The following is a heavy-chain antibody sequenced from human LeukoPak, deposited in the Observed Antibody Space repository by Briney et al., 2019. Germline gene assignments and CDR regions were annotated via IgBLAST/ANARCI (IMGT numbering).Heavy chain of an antibody. V-gene: IGHV3-30*18. D-gene: IGHD4-17*01. CDR1: GFTFSSYG. CDR3: AKDLPVTIDGNWFDP. Sequence: PGRSLRLSCAASGFTFSSYGMHWVRQAPGKGLEWVAVISYDGSNKYYADSVKGRFTISRDNSKNTLYLQMNSLRAEDTAVYYCAKDLPVTIDGNWFDPWGQGTLVTVSS. J-gene: IGHJ5*02. CDR2: ISYDGSNK.